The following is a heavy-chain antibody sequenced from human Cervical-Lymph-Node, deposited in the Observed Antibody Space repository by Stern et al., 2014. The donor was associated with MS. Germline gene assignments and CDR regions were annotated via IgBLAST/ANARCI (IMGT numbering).Heavy chain of an antibody. CDR2: SNSDGSST. CDR1: GFTFSSYW. D-gene: IGHD4-23*01. J-gene: IGHJ4*02. Sequence: EVHLVESGGGLVQPGGSLRLSCAASGFTFSSYWMHWVRQAPGKGLVWVSRSNSDGSSTSYADSVKGRFTISRDNAKNTLYLQMNSLRAEDTAVYYCARERGYSLYYFDYWGQGTLVTVSS. CDR3: ARERGYSLYYFDY. V-gene: IGHV3-74*01.